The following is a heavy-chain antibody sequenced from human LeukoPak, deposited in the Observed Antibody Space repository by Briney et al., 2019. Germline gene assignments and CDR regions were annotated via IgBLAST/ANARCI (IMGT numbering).Heavy chain of an antibody. CDR3: ARGPGIAVAGTSYYFDY. CDR1: GGSFSGYY. D-gene: IGHD6-19*01. CDR2: INHSGST. J-gene: IGHJ4*02. V-gene: IGHV4-34*01. Sequence: KPSETLSLTCAVYGGSFSGYYWSWIRQPPGKGLEWIGEINHSGSTNYNPSLKSRVTISVDTSKNQFSLKLSSVTAADTAVYYCARGPGIAVAGTSYYFDYWGQGTLVTVSS.